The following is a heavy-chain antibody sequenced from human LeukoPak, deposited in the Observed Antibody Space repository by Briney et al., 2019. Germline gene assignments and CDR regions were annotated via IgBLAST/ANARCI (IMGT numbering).Heavy chain of an antibody. Sequence: GGSLRLSCAASGLTFSDYYMSWIRQAPGKGLEWVSYISSSSSYTNYADSVKGRFTISRDNAKNSLYLQMNSLRAEDTAVYYCARDAIVVVTASDYYYYGMDVWGQGTTVTVSS. V-gene: IGHV3-11*05. D-gene: IGHD2-21*02. J-gene: IGHJ6*02. CDR1: GLTFSDYY. CDR3: ARDAIVVVTASDYYYYGMDV. CDR2: ISSSSSYT.